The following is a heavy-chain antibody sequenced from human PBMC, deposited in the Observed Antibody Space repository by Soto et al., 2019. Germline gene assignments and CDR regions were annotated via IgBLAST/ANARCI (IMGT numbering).Heavy chain of an antibody. V-gene: IGHV3-48*03. J-gene: IGHJ6*02. CDR1: GFTFRSYE. Sequence: GGALRLSCAASGFTFRSYEMNWVRQPPGKGREWVSYISSSGRTIYYADSVNGRFTISIDNAKSSLYLQMTSLRAEDTAVYYCARDHKGGYYYYGMDVWGQGTPVTVSS. CDR3: ARDHKGGYYYYGMDV. CDR2: ISSSGRTI.